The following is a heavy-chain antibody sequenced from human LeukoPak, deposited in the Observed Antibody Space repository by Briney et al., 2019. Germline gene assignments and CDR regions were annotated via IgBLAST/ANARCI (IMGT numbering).Heavy chain of an antibody. CDR3: ARGGPNWNYVFDY. CDR2: ISSSSSYI. V-gene: IGHV3-21*01. Sequence: PGGSLRLSCAASGFTFSSYSMTWVRQAPGKGLEWVSSISSSSSYIYYADSVKGRFTISRDNAKNSLYLQMNSLRAEDTAVYYCARGGPNWNYVFDYWGQGTLVTVSS. CDR1: GFTFSSYS. J-gene: IGHJ4*02. D-gene: IGHD1-7*01.